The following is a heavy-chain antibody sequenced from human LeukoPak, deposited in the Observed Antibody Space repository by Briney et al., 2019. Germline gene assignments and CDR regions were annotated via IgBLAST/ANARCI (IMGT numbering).Heavy chain of an antibody. V-gene: IGHV3-64*02. CDR2: INTDGRIT. CDR3: GRGTTAPDS. J-gene: IGHJ4*02. CDR1: GFSFRNYA. Sequence: GGSLRLSCVASGFSFRNYAIHWVRQAPGKGLEYVSVINTDGRITYYADSVKGRFTISRDNSKNTVYLQMGSLRGEDTAVYYCGRGTTAPDSWGQGTLVTVSS. D-gene: IGHD1-1*01.